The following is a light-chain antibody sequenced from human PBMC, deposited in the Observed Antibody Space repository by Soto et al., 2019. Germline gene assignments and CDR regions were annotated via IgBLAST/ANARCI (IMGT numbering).Light chain of an antibody. CDR1: SSDIGAYDY. V-gene: IGLV2-14*01. CDR2: EVN. Sequence: QSALTQPASLSGSPGQSITISCTGTSSDIGAYDYVSWFQQHPGKAPKLMISEVNNRPSGVSNRFSGSKSGTSASLAISGLQSEDEADYYCATRGDSLLGWVFGGGTKLTVL. CDR3: ATRGDSLLGWV. J-gene: IGLJ3*02.